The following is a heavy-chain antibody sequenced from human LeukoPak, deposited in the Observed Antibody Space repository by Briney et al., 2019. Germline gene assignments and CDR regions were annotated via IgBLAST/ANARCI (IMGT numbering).Heavy chain of an antibody. CDR2: LSGHGGNS. Sequence: PGGSLRLSCAASGFTFSIYVMSWVRQAPGKGLEWVSTLSGHGGNSYYADSVKGRFTISRDNSKNTLYLQMNSLRAEDTAVYYCARVPAGSSGYYYGIDYWGQGTLVTVSS. V-gene: IGHV3-23*01. D-gene: IGHD3-22*01. J-gene: IGHJ4*02. CDR3: ARVPAGSSGYYYGIDY. CDR1: GFTFSIYV.